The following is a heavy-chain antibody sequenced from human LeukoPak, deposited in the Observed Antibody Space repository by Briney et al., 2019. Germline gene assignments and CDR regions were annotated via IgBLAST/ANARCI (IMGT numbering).Heavy chain of an antibody. V-gene: IGHV4-59*01. D-gene: IGHD3-22*01. CDR3: ARGYDSSAYYPFNY. J-gene: IGHJ4*02. CDR1: GGSFSGYY. Sequence: SETLSLTCAVYGGSFSGYYWSWIRQSPGRGLEWIGYISDSGSTNYNPSLKSRVTISVDTSKNQFSLMLSSVTAADTAVYYCARGYDSSAYYPFNYWGQGTLVTVSS. CDR2: ISDSGST.